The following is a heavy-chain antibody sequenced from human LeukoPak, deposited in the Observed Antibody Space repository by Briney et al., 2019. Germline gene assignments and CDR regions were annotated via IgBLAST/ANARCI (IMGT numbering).Heavy chain of an antibody. CDR2: INHSGST. V-gene: IGHV4-34*01. CDR1: GGSFNNYY. CDR3: ASHCSSTSCYYGFDP. D-gene: IGHD2-2*01. Sequence: PSETLSLTCAIYGGSFNNYYWSWIRQPPGKGLEWIEEINHSGSTTYNSSLKSRVTMSVDTSKNQFSLKLSSVTAADTAVYYCASHCSSTSCYYGFDPWGQGTLVTVSS. J-gene: IGHJ5*02.